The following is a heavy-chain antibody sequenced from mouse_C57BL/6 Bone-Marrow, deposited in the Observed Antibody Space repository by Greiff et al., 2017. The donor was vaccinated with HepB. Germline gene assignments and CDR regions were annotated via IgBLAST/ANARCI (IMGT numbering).Heavy chain of an antibody. CDR2: ISYDGSN. D-gene: IGHD1-1*01. J-gene: IGHJ3*01. V-gene: IGHV3-6*01. CDR3: ARGYGSSPSY. Sequence: VQLKQSGPGLVKPSQSLSLTCSVTGYSITSGYYWNWIRQFPGNKLEWMGYISYDGSNNYNPSLKNRISITRDTSKNQFFLKLNSVTTEDTATYYCARGYGSSPSYWGQGTLVTVSA. CDR1: GYSITSGYY.